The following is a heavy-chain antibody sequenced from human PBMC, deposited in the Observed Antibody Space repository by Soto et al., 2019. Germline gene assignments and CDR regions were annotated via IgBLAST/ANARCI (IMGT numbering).Heavy chain of an antibody. D-gene: IGHD1-1*01. CDR1: GFNLGSYW. CDR3: ARGGLEHFDY. V-gene: IGHV3-74*01. CDR2: INDYGTTI. J-gene: IGHJ4*02. Sequence: GGSLRLSCAASGFNLGSYWMHWVRQAPGKGLVWVSRINDYGTTINYAESVEGRFTISRDDAKSEVYLQMNNLRAEDTAVYYCARGGLEHFDYLCQGALLTVSS.